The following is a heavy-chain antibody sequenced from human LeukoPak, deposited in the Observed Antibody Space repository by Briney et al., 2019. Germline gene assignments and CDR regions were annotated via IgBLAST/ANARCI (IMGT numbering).Heavy chain of an antibody. CDR2: ITSRGEST. J-gene: IGHJ4*02. CDR1: GFTFSIYA. D-gene: IGHD3-22*01. CDR3: ARDRPNYYGSDGHYYRRDGDY. Sequence: GGSLRLSCAASGFTFSIYAMSWVRQAPGKGQQWVSSITSRGESTWYVHSVKGRFTITRDNSENTLYLQMHSLRAEDTAVHYCARDRPNYYGSDGHYYRRDGDYWGRGTLVSVSS. V-gene: IGHV3-23*01.